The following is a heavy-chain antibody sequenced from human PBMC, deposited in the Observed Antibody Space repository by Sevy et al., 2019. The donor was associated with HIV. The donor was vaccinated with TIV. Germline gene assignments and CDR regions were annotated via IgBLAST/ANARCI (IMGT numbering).Heavy chain of an antibody. V-gene: IGHV3-21*01. J-gene: IGHJ4*02. Sequence: GGSLRLSCAASGFTFSNYRMNWVRQAPGKGLEWGSSISSSSNYIYYADSVKGRFAYSSDNAKNSMYLQMNSLRAEDTAVYYCARGSAVLSATIWDGFDYWGQGTLVTVSS. CDR2: ISSSSNYI. CDR3: ARGSAVLSATIWDGFDY. CDR1: GFTFSNYR. D-gene: IGHD2-2*02.